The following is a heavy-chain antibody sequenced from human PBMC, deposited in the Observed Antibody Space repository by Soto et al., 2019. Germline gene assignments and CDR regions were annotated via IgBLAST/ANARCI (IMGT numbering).Heavy chain of an antibody. CDR2: ISHDGTYK. CDR3: AKEAYSGSLGVGYGMDV. D-gene: IGHD1-26*01. CDR1: GLTFTMYA. Sequence: ESGGGVVQPGRSLRLACTASGLTFTMYAMHWVRQAPGKGLEWVAVISHDGTYKFYSDSVKGRFTISRDNSQNTVHLQMTSLRLEDTAVYYCAKEAYSGSLGVGYGMDVWGQGTTVTVSS. V-gene: IGHV3-30*18. J-gene: IGHJ6*02.